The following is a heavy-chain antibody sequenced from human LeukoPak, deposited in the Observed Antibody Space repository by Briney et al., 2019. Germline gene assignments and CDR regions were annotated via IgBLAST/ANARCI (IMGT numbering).Heavy chain of an antibody. D-gene: IGHD5-18*01. Sequence: SETLSLTCTVSGFSISSGFYWGWIRQPPGKGLEWIGTIHGGGTTNYNPSLKSRLTVSVDTSKNQFSLHLSSVTVADTAIYYCARVYIYGRSYSDYWGQGTLVTVSS. V-gene: IGHV4-38-2*02. CDR2: IHGGGTT. CDR3: ARVYIYGRSYSDY. J-gene: IGHJ4*02. CDR1: GFSISSGFY.